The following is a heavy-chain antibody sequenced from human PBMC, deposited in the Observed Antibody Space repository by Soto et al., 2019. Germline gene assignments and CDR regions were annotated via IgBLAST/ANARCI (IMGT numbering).Heavy chain of an antibody. CDR2: VRGDNGHT. CDR1: GYTFTTHG. CDR3: ARDLGYCRSGTCYREWFDP. D-gene: IGHD2-15*01. V-gene: IGHV1-18*01. Sequence: QVQLVQSGAEVKKPGASVKVSCKASGYTFTTHGISWVRQVPGQGLEWMGWVRGDNGHTNYAQSLQGRVTMTPDTSTNTAYMELRSLRSDDTAVYYFARDLGYCRSGTCYREWFDPWGQGTLVTVSS. J-gene: IGHJ5*02.